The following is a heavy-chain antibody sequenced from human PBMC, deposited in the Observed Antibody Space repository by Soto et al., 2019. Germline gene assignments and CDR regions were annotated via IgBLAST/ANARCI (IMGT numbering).Heavy chain of an antibody. Sequence: QVQLVQSGAEVKKPGSSVRVSCKASGDTFNKFGISWVRQAPGQGLEWMGGIIPMYGAANSAQKFRDRVSITADESTSTVYMYLSSLISEDTAVSFCARCMRALRTDDGFDIWGTGTVVTVSS. J-gene: IGHJ3*02. V-gene: IGHV1-69*01. CDR2: IIPMYGAA. CDR3: ARCMRALRTDDGFDI. CDR1: GDTFNKFG.